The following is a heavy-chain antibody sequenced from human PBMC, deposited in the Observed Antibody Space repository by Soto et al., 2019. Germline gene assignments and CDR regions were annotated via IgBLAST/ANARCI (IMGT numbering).Heavy chain of an antibody. Sequence: VQLVESGGGLVQPGGSLRLSCAASGFTFSSYSMNWVRQAPGKGLEWVSYISSSSSTIYYADSVKGRFTISRDNAKNSLYLQMNSLRDEDTAVYYCARDPPAIFGVVMRYFDLWGRGTLVTVSS. J-gene: IGHJ2*01. D-gene: IGHD3-3*01. CDR1: GFTFSSYS. CDR2: ISSSSSTI. CDR3: ARDPPAIFGVVMRYFDL. V-gene: IGHV3-48*02.